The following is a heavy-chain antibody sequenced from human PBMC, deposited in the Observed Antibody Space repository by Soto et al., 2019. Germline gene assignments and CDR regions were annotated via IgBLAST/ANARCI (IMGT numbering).Heavy chain of an antibody. CDR1: GFIFTDYW. Sequence: GGSLRLSCAASGFIFTDYWMSWVRQAPGKGLEWVAIIKYDGNEKYYVDPVKGRFTISRDNAKNSVYLQMNSLRAEDTAVYYCARVRYYDRNFDYWGQGTLVTVSS. J-gene: IGHJ4*02. V-gene: IGHV3-7*05. D-gene: IGHD3-16*01. CDR3: ARVRYYDRNFDY. CDR2: IKYDGNEK.